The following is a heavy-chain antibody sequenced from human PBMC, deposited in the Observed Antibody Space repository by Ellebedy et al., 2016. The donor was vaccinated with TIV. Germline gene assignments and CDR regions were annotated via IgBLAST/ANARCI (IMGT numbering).Heavy chain of an antibody. CDR3: ARDPSGDYGV. CDR1: GFTFSSYS. J-gene: IGHJ4*01. V-gene: IGHV3-21*01. CDR2: ISNTRSYI. Sequence: GGSLRLSXAASGFTFSSYSMSWVRQAPGKGLEWVSSISNTRSYIYYSDSVKGRFTISRDNAKNSLYLQMNSLRAEDTAVYYCARDPSGDYGVWGHGILVTVSS. D-gene: IGHD2-21*02.